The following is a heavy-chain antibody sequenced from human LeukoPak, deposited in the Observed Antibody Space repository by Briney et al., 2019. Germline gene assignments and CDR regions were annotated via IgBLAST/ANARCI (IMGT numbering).Heavy chain of an antibody. V-gene: IGHV1-3*01. CDR3: ARPYYPGIAAAGLDY. CDR1: GYTFTSYA. CDR2: INAGNGNT. J-gene: IGHJ4*02. D-gene: IGHD6-13*01. Sequence: GASVKVPCKATGYTFTSYAMHWVRQAPGQRLEWMGWINAGNGNTKHSQKFQGRVTITRDTSASTAYIELSSLRSEDTAVYYCARPYYPGIAAAGLDYWGQGTLVTVSS.